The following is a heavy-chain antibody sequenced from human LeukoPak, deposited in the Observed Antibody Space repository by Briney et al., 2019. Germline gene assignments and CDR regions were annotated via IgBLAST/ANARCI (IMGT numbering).Heavy chain of an antibody. CDR1: GFTFSSYW. V-gene: IGHV3-7*01. Sequence: QPGGSLRLSCAASGFTFSSYWMSWVRQAPGKGLEWVANIKQDGSEKYYVDSVKGRFTISRDNAKNSLYLQMNSLRAEDTAVYYCARVPGRYGYFGLTHFFDYWGQGTLVTVSS. CDR3: ARVPGRYGYFGLTHFFDY. D-gene: IGHD5-18*01. J-gene: IGHJ4*02. CDR2: IKQDGSEK.